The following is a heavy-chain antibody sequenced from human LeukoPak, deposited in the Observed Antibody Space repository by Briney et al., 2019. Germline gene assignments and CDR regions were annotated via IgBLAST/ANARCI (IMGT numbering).Heavy chain of an antibody. V-gene: IGHV4-34*01. CDR3: ARGLTTVTTFNWFDP. CDR1: GGSFSGYF. Sequence: SETLSLTCAVYGGSFSGYFWSWIRQPPGKGLEWIGEINHSGSTNYNPSLKSRVTISVDTSKNQFSLKLSSVTAADTAVYSCARGLTTVTTFNWFDPCGQGTLVAVSS. D-gene: IGHD4-17*01. CDR2: INHSGST. J-gene: IGHJ5*02.